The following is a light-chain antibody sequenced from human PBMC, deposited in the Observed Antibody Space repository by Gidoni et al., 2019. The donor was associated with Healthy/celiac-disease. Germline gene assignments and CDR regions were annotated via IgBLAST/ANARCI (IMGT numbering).Light chain of an antibody. CDR2: LGS. Sequence: DIVMTQSPLSLPVTPGEPASISCRSSQSLLHSNGYNYLDWYLQKPGQSPQLLIYLGSNRASGVPERFSGSGSGTDLTLKISRVEAEDVGVYYCMQALQTPLTFXGXTKVEIK. J-gene: IGKJ4*01. V-gene: IGKV2-28*01. CDR3: MQALQTPLT. CDR1: QSLLHSNGYNY.